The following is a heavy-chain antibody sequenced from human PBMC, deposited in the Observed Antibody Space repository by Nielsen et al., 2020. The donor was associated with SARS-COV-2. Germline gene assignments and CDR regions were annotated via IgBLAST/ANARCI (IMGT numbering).Heavy chain of an antibody. D-gene: IGHD3-9*01. Sequence: SETLSLTCTVSGGSISSGDYYWSWIRQPPGKGLEWIGSIYYSGSTYYNPSLKSRVTISVDTSKNQFSLKLSSVTAADTAVYYCARGSDDILTGYEWFDPWGQGTLVTVSS. V-gene: IGHV4-39*07. CDR2: IYYSGST. CDR1: GGSISSGDYY. CDR3: ARGSDDILTGYEWFDP. J-gene: IGHJ5*02.